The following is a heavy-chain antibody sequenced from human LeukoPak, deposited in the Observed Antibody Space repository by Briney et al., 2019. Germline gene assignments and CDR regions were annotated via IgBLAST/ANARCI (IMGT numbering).Heavy chain of an antibody. CDR2: INHSGST. J-gene: IGHJ4*02. D-gene: IGHD6-19*01. CDR1: GGSFSGYY. CDR3: ASGGSPGQWPVHDY. V-gene: IGHV4-34*01. Sequence: PSETLSLTCAVYGGSFSGYYWSWIRQPPGKGLEWIGEINHSGSTNYNPSLKSRVTISVDTSKNQFSLKLSSVTAADTAVYYCASGGSPGQWPVHDYWGQGTLVTVSS.